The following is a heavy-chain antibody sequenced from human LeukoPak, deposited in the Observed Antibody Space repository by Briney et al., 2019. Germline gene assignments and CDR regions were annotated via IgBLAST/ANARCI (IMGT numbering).Heavy chain of an antibody. CDR1: RYTFTGYY. V-gene: IGHV1-8*02. Sequence: ASVKVSCKASRYTFTGYYIHWVRQAPGQGLEWMGWMNPNSGNTGYAQKFQGRVTMTRNTSISTAYMELSSLRSEDTAVYYCARGVGTMVRGVISPFDYWGQGTLVTVSS. J-gene: IGHJ4*02. CDR2: MNPNSGNT. D-gene: IGHD3-10*01. CDR3: ARGVGTMVRGVISPFDY.